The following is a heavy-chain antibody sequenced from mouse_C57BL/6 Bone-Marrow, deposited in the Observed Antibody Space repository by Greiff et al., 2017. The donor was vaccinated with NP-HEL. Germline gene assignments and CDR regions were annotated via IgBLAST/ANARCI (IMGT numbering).Heavy chain of an antibody. Sequence: EVMLVESGGGLVQPGGSMKLSCVASGFTFSNYWMNWVRQSPEKGLAWVAQIRLKSDNYATHYAESVTGRFPISRDDSKSSVYLQINNLRAEDTVIYYCSIITTVVAPMDYWGQGTSVTVSS. CDR3: SIITTVVAPMDY. V-gene: IGHV6-3*01. CDR2: IRLKSDNYAT. CDR1: GFTFSNYW. J-gene: IGHJ4*01. D-gene: IGHD1-1*01.